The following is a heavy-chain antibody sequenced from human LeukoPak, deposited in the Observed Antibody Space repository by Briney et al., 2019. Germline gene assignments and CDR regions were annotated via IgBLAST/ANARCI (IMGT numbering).Heavy chain of an antibody. V-gene: IGHV3-30*04. CDR3: VRDSLGHSSGWYLYY. CDR2: ISYDGSDK. D-gene: IGHD6-19*01. CDR1: GFTFSSYA. Sequence: PGGSLRLSCAASGFTFSSYAMHWFRQAPGKGLEWVAVISYDGSDKYYADSVKGRFTISRDNSKNTLYLQMNSLRAEDTAMYYCVRDSLGHSSGWYLYYWGQGTLVTVSS. J-gene: IGHJ4*02.